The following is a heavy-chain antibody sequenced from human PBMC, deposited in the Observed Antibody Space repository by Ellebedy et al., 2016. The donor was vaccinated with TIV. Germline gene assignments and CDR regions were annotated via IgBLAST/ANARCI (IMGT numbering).Heavy chain of an antibody. Sequence: MPSETLSLTCAVSGGSISSSNWWSWVRQPPGKGLEWIGEIYHSGSTNYNPSLKSRVTISVDTSKNQFSLKLSSVTAADTAVYYCARGKRYCSSTSCYVEGYYFDYWGQGTLVTVSS. J-gene: IGHJ4*02. CDR3: ARGKRYCSSTSCYVEGYYFDY. D-gene: IGHD2-2*01. V-gene: IGHV4-4*02. CDR2: IYHSGST. CDR1: GGSISSSNW.